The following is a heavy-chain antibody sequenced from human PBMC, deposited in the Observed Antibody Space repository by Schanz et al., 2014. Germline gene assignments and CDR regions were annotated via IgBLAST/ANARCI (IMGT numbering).Heavy chain of an antibody. D-gene: IGHD6-25*01. J-gene: IGHJ4*02. CDR3: ARDGRKYSSGTLDYFDN. V-gene: IGHV3-33*01. Sequence: QVQLVESGGGVVQPGRSLRLSCAASGFTFNNYGMHWVRQAPGKGLEWVAVIWYDGTDRYYADSVKGRFTISRDNSKNTLYLQMNSLRAEDTAIYYCARDGRKYSSGTLDYFDNWGQGTLVTVSS. CDR2: IWYDGTDR. CDR1: GFTFNNYG.